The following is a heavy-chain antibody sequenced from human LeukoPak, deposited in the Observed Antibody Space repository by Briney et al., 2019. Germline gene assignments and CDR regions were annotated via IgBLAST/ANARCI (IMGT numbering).Heavy chain of an antibody. CDR3: ARDQRSWYFDL. CDR1: GFTFSSYG. V-gene: IGHV3-33*01. J-gene: IGHJ2*01. Sequence: GGSLRLSCAASGFTFSSYGVHWVRQAPGKGLEWVAVIWHDGKNKAHADSVKGRFTISRDNSKNTLYLEMNTLRAEDTAVYYCARDQRSWYFDLWGRGTLVTVSS. CDR2: IWHDGKNK.